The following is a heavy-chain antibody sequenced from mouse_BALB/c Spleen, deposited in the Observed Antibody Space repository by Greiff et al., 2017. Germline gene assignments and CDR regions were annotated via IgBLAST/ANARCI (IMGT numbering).Heavy chain of an antibody. CDR3: ARDLYGSSSWFAY. CDR1: GFSLTGYG. J-gene: IGHJ3*01. Sequence: QVQLKESGPGLVAPSQSLSITCTVSGFSLTGYGVNWVRQPPGKGLEWLGMIWGDGSSDYNSALKSRLSISKDNSKSQVFLKMNSLQTDDTARYYCARDLYGSSSWFAYWGQGTLVTVSA. CDR2: IWGDGSS. V-gene: IGHV2-6-7*01. D-gene: IGHD1-1*01.